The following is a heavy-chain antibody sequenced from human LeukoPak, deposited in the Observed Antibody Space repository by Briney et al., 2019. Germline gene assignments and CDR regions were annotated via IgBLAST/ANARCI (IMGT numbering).Heavy chain of an antibody. CDR1: GGSFSSYA. Sequence: SVKVSCKASGGSFSSYAVSWVRQAPGQGLEWMGGIIPIFGTANYAQKFQGRATITADESTSTAYMELSSLRSEDTAVYYCARDVYCSSTTCSYYFDYWGQGTLVTVSS. CDR2: IIPIFGTA. J-gene: IGHJ4*02. D-gene: IGHD2-2*01. CDR3: ARDVYCSSTTCSYYFDY. V-gene: IGHV1-69*13.